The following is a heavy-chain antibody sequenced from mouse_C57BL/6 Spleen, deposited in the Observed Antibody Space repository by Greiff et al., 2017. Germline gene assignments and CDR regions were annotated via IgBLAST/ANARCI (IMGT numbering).Heavy chain of an antibody. J-gene: IGHJ4*01. Sequence: EVQVVESGGGLVQPGGSLKLSCAASGFTFSDYGMAWVRQAPRKGPEWVAFISNLAYSIYYADTVTGRFTISRENAKNTLYLEMSSLRSEDTAMYYCARSYDYDEGDYYAMDYWGQGTSVTVSS. CDR2: ISNLAYSI. CDR1: GFTFSDYG. D-gene: IGHD2-4*01. V-gene: IGHV5-15*01. CDR3: ARSYDYDEGDYYAMDY.